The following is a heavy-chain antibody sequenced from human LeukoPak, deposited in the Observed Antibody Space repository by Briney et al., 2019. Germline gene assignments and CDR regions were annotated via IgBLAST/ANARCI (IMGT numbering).Heavy chain of an antibody. D-gene: IGHD1-1*01. V-gene: IGHV6-1*01. Sequence: SIGLDSLGRTYYSSKWYNDYAVSVKSRITINPDTSKNQLSLQLNSVTPEDTGVYYCAKFKWNDAFDSWGRGTMVTVSS. CDR3: AKFKWNDAFDS. J-gene: IGHJ3*02. CDR2: TYYSSKWYN.